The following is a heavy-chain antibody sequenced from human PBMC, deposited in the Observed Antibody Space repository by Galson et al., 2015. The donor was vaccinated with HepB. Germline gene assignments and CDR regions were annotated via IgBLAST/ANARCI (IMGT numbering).Heavy chain of an antibody. CDR1: GCTFSSYA. CDR2: ISGSDGST. D-gene: IGHD1-1*01. V-gene: IGHV3-23*01. J-gene: IGHJ3*02. Sequence: SLRLSCAAYGCTFSSYAMRWVRQVPETGLEWVSSISGSDGSTSYTDSVQGRFTISRDDSKSTLYLQMNSLRAEDTAVYYCAKDRRTGTTPPDGFDIWGQGTMVTVSS. CDR3: AKDRRTGTTPPDGFDI.